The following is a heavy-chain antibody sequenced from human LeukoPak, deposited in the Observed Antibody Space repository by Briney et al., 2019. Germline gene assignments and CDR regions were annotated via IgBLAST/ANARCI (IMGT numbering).Heavy chain of an antibody. D-gene: IGHD3-3*02. Sequence: GGSLRLSCAASGFTFSSYWMSWVRQAPGKGLEWVSLISWDGGSKYYADSVRGRFTISKDNSKNSLYLQMNSLTTEDTALYYCAKDISKRGLAIADYWGQGTLVTVSS. V-gene: IGHV3-43*01. CDR2: ISWDGGSK. CDR1: GFTFSSYW. CDR3: AKDISKRGLAIADY. J-gene: IGHJ4*02.